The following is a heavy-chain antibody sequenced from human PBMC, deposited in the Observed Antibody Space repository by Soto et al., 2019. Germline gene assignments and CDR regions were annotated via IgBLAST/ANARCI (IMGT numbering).Heavy chain of an antibody. Sequence: EVQLLESGGGLVQPGGSLRLSCAASGLTFSNYAMTWVRQAPGMGLEWVSTFSGGGGGTYYADSVKGRFTVSRDNSKDTVYLQMNSLRAEDTAVYYCAKARGANIAYDFDYWGQGTPVAVSS. V-gene: IGHV3-23*01. CDR2: FSGGGGGT. D-gene: IGHD5-12*01. CDR1: GLTFSNYA. CDR3: AKARGANIAYDFDY. J-gene: IGHJ4*02.